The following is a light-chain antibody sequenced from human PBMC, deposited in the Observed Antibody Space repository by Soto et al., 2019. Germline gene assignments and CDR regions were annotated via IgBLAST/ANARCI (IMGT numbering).Light chain of an antibody. J-gene: IGKJ4*01. Sequence: DIQMTQSTSSVSASVGDRVTITCRASQGLGVWLGWYQQKPGKAPQLLIFGSSGLQTGVPSRFSGSGSGTDFTLTITSLHPEDSATYYCQQAYSFPLTLGGGTKVDIK. CDR2: GSS. CDR3: QQAYSFPLT. CDR1: QGLGVW. V-gene: IGKV1-12*01.